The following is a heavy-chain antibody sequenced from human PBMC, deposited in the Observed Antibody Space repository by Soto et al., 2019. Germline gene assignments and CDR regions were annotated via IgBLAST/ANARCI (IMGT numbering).Heavy chain of an antibody. Sequence: SVKVSCKASGYTFTSYAMHWVRQAPGQRLEWMGWINAGNGNTKYSQKFQGRVTITRDTSASTAYMELSSLRSEDTAVYYCAREGIVVVEPFDYWGQGTLVTVSS. V-gene: IGHV1-3*01. D-gene: IGHD2-15*01. J-gene: IGHJ4*02. CDR1: GYTFTSYA. CDR3: AREGIVVVEPFDY. CDR2: INAGNGNT.